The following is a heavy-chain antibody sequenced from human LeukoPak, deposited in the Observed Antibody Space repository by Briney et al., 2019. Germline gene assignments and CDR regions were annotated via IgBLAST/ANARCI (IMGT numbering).Heavy chain of an antibody. CDR1: GFTFSSYS. D-gene: IGHD6-19*01. Sequence: PRGSLRLSCAASGFTFSSYSMNWVRQAPGKGLEWVSSISSSSSYIYYADSVKGRFNISRDNAKNSLYLQMNSLRAEDTAVYYCARFANAWLAWDYWGQGTLVTVSS. V-gene: IGHV3-21*01. J-gene: IGHJ4*02. CDR3: ARFANAWLAWDY. CDR2: ISSSSSYI.